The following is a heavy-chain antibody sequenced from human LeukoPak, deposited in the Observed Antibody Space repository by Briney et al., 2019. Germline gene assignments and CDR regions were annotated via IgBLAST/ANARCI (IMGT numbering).Heavy chain of an antibody. J-gene: IGHJ5*01. D-gene: IGHD5-12*01. CDR3: ARMYSYSGYDADS. Sequence: SVKVSCKAPGGTFSSYAISWVRQAPGQGLEWMGRIIPIFGTANYAQKFQGRVTITTDESTSTAYMELSSLRSEDTAVYYCARMYSYSGYDADSWGQGTLVTVSS. CDR1: GGTFSSYA. V-gene: IGHV1-69*05. CDR2: IIPIFGTA.